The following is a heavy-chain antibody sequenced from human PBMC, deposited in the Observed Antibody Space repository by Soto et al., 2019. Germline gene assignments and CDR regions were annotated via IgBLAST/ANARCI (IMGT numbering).Heavy chain of an antibody. J-gene: IGHJ3*02. Sequence: QLQMQESGPGLVKPSETLSLTCTVSGGSISSSSHYWAWIRQPPGKGLEWIGCIYYDGSTHYYPSLESRVTISADMSKNQFSLRLNSVTAADTAVYYCARPYYDSSGYWGATDIWGQGTMVTVSS. CDR2: IYYDGST. V-gene: IGHV4-39*01. D-gene: IGHD3-22*01. CDR3: ARPYYDSSGYWGATDI. CDR1: GGSISSSSHY.